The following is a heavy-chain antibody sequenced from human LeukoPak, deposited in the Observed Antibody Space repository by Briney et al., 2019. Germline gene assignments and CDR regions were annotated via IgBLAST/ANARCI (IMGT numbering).Heavy chain of an antibody. CDR2: ISSSGFTI. D-gene: IGHD5-18*01. V-gene: IGHV3-11*01. Sequence: GGSLRLSCAASGFTFSDYHINWIRRAPGKRLEWVSYISSSGFTIYFADSVKGRFTISRDNAKNSLYLQMNSLRAEDTAVYFCARGDRAMKHDAFDIWGQGTMVTVSS. CDR3: ARGDRAMKHDAFDI. J-gene: IGHJ3*02. CDR1: GFTFSDYH.